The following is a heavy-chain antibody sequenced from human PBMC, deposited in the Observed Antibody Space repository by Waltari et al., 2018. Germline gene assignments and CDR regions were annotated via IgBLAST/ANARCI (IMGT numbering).Heavy chain of an antibody. CDR3: ASSSVLAVNWFDP. CDR2: INTDGGCT. V-gene: IGHV3-74*01. D-gene: IGHD2-15*01. Sequence: EVQLVESGGGLVQPGGSLRLSCAASGFTFSSYWMHWVRQAPGNGLVLVSRINTDGGCTSYADAVNCIFTNSRDNAKNTLYLQRNSLGAYDTAWYYCASSSVLAVNWFDPWGQGTLVTVSS. CDR1: GFTFSSYW. J-gene: IGHJ5*02.